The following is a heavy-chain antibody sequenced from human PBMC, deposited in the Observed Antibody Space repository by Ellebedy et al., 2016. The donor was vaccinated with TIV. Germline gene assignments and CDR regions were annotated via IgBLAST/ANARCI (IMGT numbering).Heavy chain of an antibody. CDR2: IYQDGSEK. CDR3: ARRGSYGDYAVHVNSWFDS. CDR1: GFSFRSYW. Sequence: PGGSLRLSCEAFGFSFRSYWMSWVRQAPGKGLEWVANIYQDGSEKYYVDSVEGRFTISRDNTNNILYLQMKSLRAEDTAVYYCARRGSYGDYAVHVNSWFDSWGQGTPVTVAP. D-gene: IGHD4-17*01. V-gene: IGHV3-7*01. J-gene: IGHJ5*01.